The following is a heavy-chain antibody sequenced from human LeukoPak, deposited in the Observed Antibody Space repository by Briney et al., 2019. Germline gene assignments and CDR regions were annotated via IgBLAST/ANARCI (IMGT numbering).Heavy chain of an antibody. J-gene: IGHJ4*02. CDR3: ARDWDSSGYYYVDY. CDR2: ISAYNGNT. D-gene: IGHD3-22*01. V-gene: IGHV1-18*01. Sequence: ASVKVSCKASGGTFSSYAISWVRQSPGQGLEWMGWISAYNGNTNYAQKFQGRVTMTTDTSTSTVYMQLTSLRSEDTAVYYCARDWDSSGYYYVDYWGRGTLVTVSS. CDR1: GGTFSSYA.